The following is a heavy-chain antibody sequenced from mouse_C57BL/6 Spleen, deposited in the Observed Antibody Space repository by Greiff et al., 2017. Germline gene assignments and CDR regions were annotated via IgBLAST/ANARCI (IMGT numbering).Heavy chain of an antibody. Sequence: QVQLQQPGTELVKPGASVKLSCKASGYTFTSYWMHWVKQRPGQGLEWIGNINPSNGGTNYNEKFKSKATLTVDKSSSTAYMQLSSLTAEDSAVYYCARAAPYYDYYFAYWGQGTLVTVSA. J-gene: IGHJ3*01. D-gene: IGHD2-4*01. CDR1: GYTFTSYW. CDR3: ARAAPYYDYYFAY. CDR2: INPSNGGT. V-gene: IGHV1-53*01.